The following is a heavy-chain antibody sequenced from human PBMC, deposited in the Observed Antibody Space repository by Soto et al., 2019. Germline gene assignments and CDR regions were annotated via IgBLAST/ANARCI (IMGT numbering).Heavy chain of an antibody. CDR3: ARDNDYGDYKYFQH. V-gene: IGHV1-18*01. CDR1: GYTFTSYG. CDR2: ISAYNGNT. J-gene: IGHJ1*01. Sequence: QVQLVQSGAEVKKPGASVKVSCKSSGYTFTSYGISWVRQAPGQGLEWMGWISAYNGNTNYAQKLQGRVTMTTATSPSTAYMEQRSLSSDDTAVYYCARDNDYGDYKYFQHWGQGTLVTVSS. D-gene: IGHD4-17*01.